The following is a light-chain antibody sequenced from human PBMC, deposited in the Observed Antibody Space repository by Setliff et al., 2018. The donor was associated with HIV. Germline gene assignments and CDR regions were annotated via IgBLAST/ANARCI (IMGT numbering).Light chain of an antibody. CDR2: DVS. CDR1: SSDVGTYNA. CDR3: SSYTSSSTDV. J-gene: IGLJ1*01. V-gene: IGLV2-14*01. Sequence: QSALTQPASVSGSPGQSIIISCTGTSSDVGTYNAVYWYQQHPGKAPKLMIYDVSTRPSGVSNRFSGSKSGNTASLTISGLQTEDEADYYCSSYTSSSTDVFGTGTKVTVL.